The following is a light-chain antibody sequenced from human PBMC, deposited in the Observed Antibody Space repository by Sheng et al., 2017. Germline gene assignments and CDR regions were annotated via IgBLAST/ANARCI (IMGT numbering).Light chain of an antibody. CDR1: DIGSKS. CDR3: QVWDNDNDHYV. CDR2: DDS. Sequence: SYVLTQPPSMSVAPRQTARVTCGGNDIGSKSVYWYQQRPGQAPVLVVYDDSDRPSGIPERFSGSNSGNTATLTISRVEVGDEADYYCQVWDNDNDHYVFGTGTKVTVL. V-gene: IGLV3-21*02. J-gene: IGLJ1*01.